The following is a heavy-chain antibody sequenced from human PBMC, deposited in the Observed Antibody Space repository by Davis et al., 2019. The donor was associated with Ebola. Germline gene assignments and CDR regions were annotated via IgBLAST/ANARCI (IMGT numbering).Heavy chain of an antibody. CDR1: GCTFSSYG. Sequence: GESLKISCAASGCTFSSYGMHWVRQAPGKGLEWVAVISYDGSNKYYADSVKGRFTISRDNSKNTLYLQMNSLRAEDTAVYYCARSTYLITFGGVIHYWGQGTLVTVSS. CDR3: ARSTYLITFGGVIHY. CDR2: ISYDGSNK. V-gene: IGHV3-30*03. J-gene: IGHJ4*02. D-gene: IGHD3-16*01.